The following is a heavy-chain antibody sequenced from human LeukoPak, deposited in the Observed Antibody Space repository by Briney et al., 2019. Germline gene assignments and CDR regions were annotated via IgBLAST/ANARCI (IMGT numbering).Heavy chain of an antibody. Sequence: SSETLSLTCAVYGGSFSGYYWSWIRQPPGKGLEWIGEINHSGSTNYNPSLKSRVTISVDTSKNQFSLKLSSVTAADTAVYYCARGPRSHYFNYWGQGTLVTVSS. CDR3: ARGPRSHYFNY. J-gene: IGHJ4*02. CDR2: INHSGST. CDR1: GGSFSGYY. V-gene: IGHV4-34*01.